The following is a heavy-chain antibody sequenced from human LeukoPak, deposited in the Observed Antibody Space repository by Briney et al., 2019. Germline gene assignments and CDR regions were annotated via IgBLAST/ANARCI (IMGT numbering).Heavy chain of an antibody. CDR2: IYYSGGT. Sequence: SETLSLTCTVSGGSISSSSYYWGWIRQPPGKGLEWIGSIYYSGGTYYNPSLKSRVTISVDTSKNQFSLKLNSVTAADTAVYYCARGSSGYYPQYFQHWGQGTLVTVSS. CDR3: ARGSSGYYPQYFQH. V-gene: IGHV4-39*07. J-gene: IGHJ1*01. D-gene: IGHD3-22*01. CDR1: GGSISSSSYY.